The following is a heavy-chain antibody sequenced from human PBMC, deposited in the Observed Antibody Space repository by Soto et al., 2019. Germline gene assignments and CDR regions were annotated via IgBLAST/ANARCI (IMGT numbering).Heavy chain of an antibody. D-gene: IGHD3-10*01. J-gene: IGHJ6*02. Sequence: SETLSLTCAVYGGSFSGYYWSWIRQPPGKWLEWSGEINHSGSTNYNPSLKSRVTISVDTSKNQFSLKLRSVTAADTAVYYCARGGEPTDYYYYGMDVWGQGTTVTVSS. CDR1: GGSFSGYY. CDR3: ARGGEPTDYYYYGMDV. V-gene: IGHV4-34*01. CDR2: INHSGST.